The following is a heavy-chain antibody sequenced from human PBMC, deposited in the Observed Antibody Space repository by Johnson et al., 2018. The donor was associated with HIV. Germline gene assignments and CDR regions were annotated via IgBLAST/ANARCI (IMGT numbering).Heavy chain of an antibody. D-gene: IGHD1-26*01. V-gene: IGHV3-30*04. CDR1: GFTFSSYA. CDR2: ISYDGSNK. Sequence: QMMLVESGGGLVKPGGSLRLSCAASGFTFSSYAMHWVRQAPGKGLEWVAVISYDGSNKYYADSVKGRFTISRDNAKNSLYLQMNSLRAEDTAVYYCARDRRQSSWELLDDAFDIWGQG. CDR3: ARDRRQSSWELLDDAFDI. J-gene: IGHJ3*02.